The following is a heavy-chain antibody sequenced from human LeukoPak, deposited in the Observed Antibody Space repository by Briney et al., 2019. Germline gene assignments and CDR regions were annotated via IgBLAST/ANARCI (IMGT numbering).Heavy chain of an antibody. D-gene: IGHD6-6*01. V-gene: IGHV4-39*07. CDR3: ARPTSSSRYYYYMDV. Sequence: SETLSLTCTVSGGSISSSGYYWGWIRQPPGKGLEWIGSIYYSGSTYYNPSLKSRVTISVDTSKNQFSLKLSSVTAADTAVYYCARPTSSSRYYYYMDVWGKGTTVTASS. CDR1: GGSISSSGYY. CDR2: IYYSGST. J-gene: IGHJ6*03.